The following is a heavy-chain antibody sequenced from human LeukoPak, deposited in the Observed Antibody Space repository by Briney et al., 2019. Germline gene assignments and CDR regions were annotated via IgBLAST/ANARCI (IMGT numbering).Heavy chain of an antibody. Sequence: PGGSLRLSCAASGFSFSSYGMHWVRQAPGKGLGWVAVISYDGSNKYYADSVKGRFTISRDNSKNTLYLQMNSLRAEDTAVYYCAKGLGSGWPRHDDAFDIWGQGTMVTVSS. CDR2: ISYDGSNK. D-gene: IGHD6-19*01. V-gene: IGHV3-30*18. CDR1: GFSFSSYG. J-gene: IGHJ3*02. CDR3: AKGLGSGWPRHDDAFDI.